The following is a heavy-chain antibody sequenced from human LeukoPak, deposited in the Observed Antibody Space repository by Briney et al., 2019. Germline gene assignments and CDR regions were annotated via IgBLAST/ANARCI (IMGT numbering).Heavy chain of an antibody. CDR3: AREEVVTAIRWFDP. Sequence: PSETLSLTCAVYGGSFSGYYWSWIRQPPGKGLEWIGEINHSGSTNYNPSLKSRVTISVDTSKNQFSLKLSSVTAADTAVYYCAREEVVTAIRWFDPWGQGTLVTVSS. D-gene: IGHD2-21*02. CDR2: INHSGST. CDR1: GGSFSGYY. V-gene: IGHV4-34*01. J-gene: IGHJ5*02.